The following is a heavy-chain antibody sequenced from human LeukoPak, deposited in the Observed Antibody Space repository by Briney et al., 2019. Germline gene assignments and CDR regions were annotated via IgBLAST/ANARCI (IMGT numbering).Heavy chain of an antibody. V-gene: IGHV3-48*01. CDR3: ARVYGRRSSWYYLDY. CDR2: ISSSSSTI. Sequence: GGSLRLSCAASGFTFSSYAMSWVRQAPGMGLEWVSYISSSSSTIYYADSVKGRFTISRDNAKNSLYLQMHRLRAEDTAVYYCARVYGRRSSWYYLDYWGQGTLVTVSS. D-gene: IGHD6-13*01. CDR1: GFTFSSYA. J-gene: IGHJ4*02.